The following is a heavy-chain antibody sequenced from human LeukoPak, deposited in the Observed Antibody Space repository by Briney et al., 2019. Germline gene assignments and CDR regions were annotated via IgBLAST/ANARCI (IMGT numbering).Heavy chain of an antibody. CDR2: IWYDGSNK. J-gene: IGHJ4*02. CDR1: GFTFSSYG. Sequence: PGGSLRLSCAASGFTFSSYGMHWVRQAPGKGLEWVAVIWYDGSNKYYADSVKGRFTISRDNSKNTLYLQMNSLRAEDTAVYYCARRALNSGSYWGFDYWGQGTLVTVSS. V-gene: IGHV3-33*01. D-gene: IGHD1-26*01. CDR3: ARRALNSGSYWGFDY.